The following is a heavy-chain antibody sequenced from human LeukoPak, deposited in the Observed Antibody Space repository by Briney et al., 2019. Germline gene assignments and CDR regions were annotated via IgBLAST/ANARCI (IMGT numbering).Heavy chain of an antibody. Sequence: ASVKVSCKASGYTFTTHGINWVRQATGQGLEWMGWMNPNSGNTGYAQKFQGRVTMTRNTSISTAYMELSSLRSEDTAVYYCARTSIHYYYYMDVWGKGTTVTVSS. J-gene: IGHJ6*03. CDR1: GYTFTTHG. CDR3: ARTSIHYYYYMDV. V-gene: IGHV1-8*02. CDR2: MNPNSGNT. D-gene: IGHD2-2*02.